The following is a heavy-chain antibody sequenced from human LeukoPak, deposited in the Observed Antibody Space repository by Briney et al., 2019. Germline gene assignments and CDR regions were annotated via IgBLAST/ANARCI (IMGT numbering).Heavy chain of an antibody. J-gene: IGHJ4*02. D-gene: IGHD4-17*01. Sequence: PSETLSLTCIVSGGSISSSSYYWGWIRQPPGKGLEWIGSIYYSGSTYYNPSLKSRVTISVDTSNNQFSLHLSSVNAADTAVDYCARARGTVTTRGSGKYYFDYWGQGNLVTVSS. V-gene: IGHV4-39*02. CDR1: GGSISSSSYY. CDR2: IYYSGST. CDR3: ARARGTVTTRGSGKYYFDY.